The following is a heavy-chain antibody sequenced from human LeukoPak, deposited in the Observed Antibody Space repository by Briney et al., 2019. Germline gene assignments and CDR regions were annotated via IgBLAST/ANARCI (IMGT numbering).Heavy chain of an antibody. CDR2: IGTAADT. J-gene: IGHJ4*02. CDR1: GFTFSNYD. D-gene: IGHD2-15*01. CDR3: ARGADTHFDY. V-gene: IGHV3-13*04. Sequence: GGSLRLSCAASGFTFSNYDMHWVRQATGKGLEWVSAIGTAADTYYQGSVRGRFTMSRENAKNSLYLQMNSLTAGDTAVYYCARGADTHFDYWGQGILVTVSS.